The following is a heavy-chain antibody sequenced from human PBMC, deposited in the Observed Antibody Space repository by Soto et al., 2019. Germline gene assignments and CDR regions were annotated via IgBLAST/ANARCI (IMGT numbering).Heavy chain of an antibody. CDR2: INSDGSTT. J-gene: IGHJ1*01. V-gene: IGHV3-74*01. D-gene: IGHD3-10*01. CDR1: GFTFSNSW. Sequence: EVNLVESGGGLVQPGGSLRLSCAASGFTFSNSWMHWVRQAPGKGLVWVSRINSDGSTTQYADSVRGRFTISRDNGKNTLYLQMNSLRAEDSALYFCACLPMVPGPIDHWGQGTLVTVSS. CDR3: ACLPMVPGPIDH.